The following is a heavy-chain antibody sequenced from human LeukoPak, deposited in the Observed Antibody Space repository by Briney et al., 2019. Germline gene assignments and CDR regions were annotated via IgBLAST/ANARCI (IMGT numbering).Heavy chain of an antibody. J-gene: IGHJ5*02. V-gene: IGHV4-59*01. D-gene: IGHD3-3*02. Sequence: SETLSLTCTVSGASITSSYWSWIRQPPGEGLEWIGYVFYTGYTTYNPSLGSRVTISIDTSKNQFYLQLKSVTAADTAVYFCARDRDLWLGNLLAHNCFDPWGQGTLVTVSS. CDR3: ARDRDLWLGNLLAHNCFDP. CDR2: VFYTGYT. CDR1: GASITSSY.